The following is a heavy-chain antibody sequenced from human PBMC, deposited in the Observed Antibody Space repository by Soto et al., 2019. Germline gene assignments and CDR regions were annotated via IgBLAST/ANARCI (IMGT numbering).Heavy chain of an antibody. CDR1: GFTYESYA. V-gene: IGHV3-23*01. D-gene: IGHD3-16*02. CDR2: ISSGGTVA. CDR3: ALSAGGFGGLIVVPSDY. J-gene: IGHJ4*02. Sequence: EVQLLESGGGLVQPGGSLRLSCAASGFTYESYAMSWVRQAPGKGLERDSGISSGGTVAYYADSVKGRFSISRDKSKNTLPLEMNSLIADATGLYYRALSAGGFGGLIVVPSDYWGQETLVTVSS.